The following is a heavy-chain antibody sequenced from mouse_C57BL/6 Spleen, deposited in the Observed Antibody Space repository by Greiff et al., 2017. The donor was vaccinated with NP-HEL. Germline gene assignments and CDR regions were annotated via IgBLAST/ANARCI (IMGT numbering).Heavy chain of an antibody. CDR2: IDPSDSYT. V-gene: IGHV1-50*01. CDR3: ARGGYDYVDY. Sequence: VQLQQPGAELVKPGASVKLSCKASGYTFTSYWMQWVKQRPGQGLEWIGEIDPSDSYTNYNQKFKGKATLTVDTSSSTAYMQLSSLTSEDSAVYYCARGGYDYVDYWGQGTTLTVSS. D-gene: IGHD2-3*01. CDR1: GYTFTSYW. J-gene: IGHJ2*01.